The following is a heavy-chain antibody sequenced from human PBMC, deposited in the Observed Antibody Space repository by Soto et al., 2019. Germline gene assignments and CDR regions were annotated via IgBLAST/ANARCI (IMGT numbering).Heavy chain of an antibody. CDR2: INHSGST. V-gene: IGHV4-34*01. CDR1: GGSFSGYY. J-gene: IGHJ6*02. D-gene: IGHD6-13*01. CDR3: ARDDSSSWRYYYYYGMDV. Sequence: SETLSLTCAVYGGSFSGYYWSWIRQPPGKGLEWIGEINHSGSTNYNPSLKSRVTISVDTSKNQFSLKLSSVTAADTAVYYCARDDSSSWRYYYYYGMDVWGQGTRVTVSS.